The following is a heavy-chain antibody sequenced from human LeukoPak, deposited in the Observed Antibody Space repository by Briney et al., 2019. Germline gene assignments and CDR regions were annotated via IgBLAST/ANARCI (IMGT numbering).Heavy chain of an antibody. V-gene: IGHV3-74*01. Sequence: PGGSLRLSCAASGFTFVDYGMNWVRQAPGKGLVWVSRINSDGSSTSYADSVKGRFTISRDNAKNTLYLQMNSLRAEDTAVYYCARVQGYSSGPVDYWGQGTLVTVSS. D-gene: IGHD6-19*01. J-gene: IGHJ4*02. CDR1: GFTFVDYG. CDR3: ARVQGYSSGPVDY. CDR2: INSDGSST.